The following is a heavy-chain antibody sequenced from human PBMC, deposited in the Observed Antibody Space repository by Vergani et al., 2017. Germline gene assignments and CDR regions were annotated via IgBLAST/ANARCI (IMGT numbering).Heavy chain of an antibody. CDR3: ARGSSVPNYYYYGMDV. V-gene: IGHV4-31*03. Sequence: QVQLQESGPGLVKPSQTLSLTCTVSGGSISSGGYYWSWIRQPPGKGLEWIGYIYYSGSTYYNPSLKSRVTISVDTSKTQFSLKLSSVTAADTAVYYCARGSSVPNYYYYGMDVWGQGTTVTVSS. CDR1: GGSISSGGYY. J-gene: IGHJ6*02. CDR2: IYYSGST. D-gene: IGHD6-13*01.